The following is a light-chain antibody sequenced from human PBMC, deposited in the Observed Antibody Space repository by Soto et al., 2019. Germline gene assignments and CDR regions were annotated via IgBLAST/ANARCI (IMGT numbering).Light chain of an antibody. CDR2: TND. CDR1: STNVGVNP. CDR3: AAWDASLDGLV. V-gene: IGLV1-44*01. Sequence: QSVLTQPPSTSGTPGQRVTISCSGSSTNVGVNPVNWYQQFPGTAPRLLIYTNDQRPSGVPGRFSGSKSGTTASLDISGLQSDDEADYYCAAWDASLDGLVFGGGTKLTVL. J-gene: IGLJ2*01.